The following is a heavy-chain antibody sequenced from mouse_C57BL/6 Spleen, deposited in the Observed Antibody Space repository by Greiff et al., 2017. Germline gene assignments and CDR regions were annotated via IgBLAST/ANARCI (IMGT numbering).Heavy chain of an antibody. J-gene: IGHJ4*01. CDR1: GYSFTDYN. CDR3: AREIYYDAFYAMDY. CDR2: INPNYGTT. V-gene: IGHV1-39*01. D-gene: IGHD2-4*01. Sequence: EVQLQQSGPELVKPGASVKISCKASGYSFTDYNMNWVQQSHGKSLEWIGVINPNYGTTSYNQKFKGKATLTVDQSSSTAYMQLNSLTSEDSAVYYCAREIYYDAFYAMDYWGQGTSVTVSS.